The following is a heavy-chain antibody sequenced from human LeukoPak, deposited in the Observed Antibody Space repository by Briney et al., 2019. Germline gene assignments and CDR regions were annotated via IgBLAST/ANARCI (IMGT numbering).Heavy chain of an antibody. CDR3: ARRPPYYGSGTSNWFDP. Sequence: ASVKVSCKASGYAFIGYYMHLVRQAPGQGLGWMGWINPSTGATKSAQNFQGRITMTRDTSINTVYMGLSRLTSDDTAIYYCARRPPYYGSGTSNWFDPWGQGTLVIVSS. CDR2: INPSTGAT. J-gene: IGHJ5*02. D-gene: IGHD3-10*01. V-gene: IGHV1-2*02. CDR1: GYAFIGYY.